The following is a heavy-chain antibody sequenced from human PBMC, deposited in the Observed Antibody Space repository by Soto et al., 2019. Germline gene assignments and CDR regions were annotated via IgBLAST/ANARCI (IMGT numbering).Heavy chain of an antibody. CDR2: IYHSGST. CDR3: AIDQLEGNWFDP. V-gene: IGHV4-30-2*01. D-gene: IGHD1-1*01. CDR1: GGSISSGGYS. Sequence: QLQLQESGSGLGRPSQTLSSTCAVSGGSISSGGYSWNWIRQPPGKGLEWIGYIYHSGSTRYNPSLKSRVTISVDKAKNQFSLKLSSVTAADTAVYYCAIDQLEGNWFDPWGQGTLVTVSS. J-gene: IGHJ5*02.